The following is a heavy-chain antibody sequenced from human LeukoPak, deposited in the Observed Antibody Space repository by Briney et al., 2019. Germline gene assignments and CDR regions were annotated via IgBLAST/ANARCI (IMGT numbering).Heavy chain of an antibody. Sequence: GGSLRLSCAASGFSFSDYSMNWVRQAPGKGLAWVSSITRTSSYIYYTDSMKGRFTISRDNAKKSLYLQMNTLRAEDTALYYCARAPSAGDYYPWYFDLWGRGTLVTVSS. CDR1: GFSFSDYS. CDR3: ARAPSAGDYYPWYFDL. D-gene: IGHD7-27*01. V-gene: IGHV3-21*01. J-gene: IGHJ2*01. CDR2: ITRTSSYI.